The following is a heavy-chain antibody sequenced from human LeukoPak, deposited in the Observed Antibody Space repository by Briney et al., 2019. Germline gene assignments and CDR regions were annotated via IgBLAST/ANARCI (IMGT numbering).Heavy chain of an antibody. D-gene: IGHD3-10*01. CDR2: INWNDGST. V-gene: IGHV3-20*04. J-gene: IGHJ4*02. CDR3: ARGGTMVRGVTTYLNY. CDR1: GFTFDDYG. Sequence: GGSLRLSCAASGFTFDDYGMSWVRQAPGKGLEWVSGINWNDGSTAYADSVKGRFTISRDNAKNSLYLQMNSLRAEDTAVYYCARGGTMVRGVTTYLNYWGQGTLVTVSS.